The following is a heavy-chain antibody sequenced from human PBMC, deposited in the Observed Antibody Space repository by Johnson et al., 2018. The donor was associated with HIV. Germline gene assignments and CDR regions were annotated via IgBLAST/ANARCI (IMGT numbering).Heavy chain of an antibody. Sequence: QVQLVESVGGVVQPGRSLRLSCAASGFTFNTYGMHWVRQAPGKGLEWVAFIRYDGSNKYYADSVKGRFTISRDNSKSTLYVQMNSLRVEDTAVYYCAKSTQATILRESGPYGAFHIWGQGTMVTVSS. CDR3: AKSTQATILRESGPYGAFHI. J-gene: IGHJ3*02. CDR2: IRYDGSNK. D-gene: IGHD2-2*01. CDR1: GFTFNTYG. V-gene: IGHV3-30*02.